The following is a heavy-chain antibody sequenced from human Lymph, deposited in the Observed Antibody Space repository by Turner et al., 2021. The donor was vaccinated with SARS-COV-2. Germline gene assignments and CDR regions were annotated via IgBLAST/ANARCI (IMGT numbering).Heavy chain of an antibody. V-gene: IGHV4-39*01. D-gene: IGHD3-10*01. CDR1: GGSISSSSHY. J-gene: IGHJ4*02. CDR3: ARLVRRAEYYFDY. CDR2: IYYSARN. Sequence: QLQQQESGQERVKPSETLSLTCTVSGGSISSSSHYWGWIRQPLGRGLEWIGNIYYSARNYYNPSLKSRVTISVYTSKNQFSLKLSSVTAADTAVYYCARLVRRAEYYFDYWGQGTLVTVSS.